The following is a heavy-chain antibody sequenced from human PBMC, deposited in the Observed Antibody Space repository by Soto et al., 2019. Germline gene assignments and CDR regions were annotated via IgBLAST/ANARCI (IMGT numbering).Heavy chain of an antibody. V-gene: IGHV3-30*03. CDR1: GFTFSSNG. Sequence: QVQLVESGGGVVQPGRSLRLTCAASGFTFSSNGMHWVRQAPGKGLEWVALVSYDGSKTYYADSVRGRFTISRDNSENTLYPQMNSLRAEDTAVYYCARWVGGSMYDNSGKYDSWGQGTLVTVSS. CDR2: VSYDGSKT. J-gene: IGHJ5*01. D-gene: IGHD3-22*01. CDR3: ARWVGGSMYDNSGKYDS.